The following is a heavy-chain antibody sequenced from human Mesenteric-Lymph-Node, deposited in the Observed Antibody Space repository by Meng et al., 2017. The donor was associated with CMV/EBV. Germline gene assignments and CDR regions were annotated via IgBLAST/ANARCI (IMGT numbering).Heavy chain of an antibody. CDR2: INHSGST. V-gene: IGHV4-34*01. J-gene: IGHJ4*02. CDR3: ARGPKSSGAAGDY. CDR1: GGSFSGYY. Sequence: SETLSLTCAVYGGSFSGYYWSWIRQPPGKGLEWIGEINHSGSTNYNPSLKSRVTISIDTSKNQFSLKLSSVAAADTAVYYCARGPKSSGAAGDYWGQGTLVTVSS. D-gene: IGHD6-19*01.